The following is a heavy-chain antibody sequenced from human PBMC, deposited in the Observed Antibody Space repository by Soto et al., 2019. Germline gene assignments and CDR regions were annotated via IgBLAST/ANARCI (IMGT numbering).Heavy chain of an antibody. CDR1: GFTFSSYW. CDR3: ARDQGYCSGGSCYVAGY. CDR2: INSDGSST. D-gene: IGHD2-15*01. J-gene: IGHJ4*02. V-gene: IGHV3-74*01. Sequence: EVQLVESGGGLVQPGGSQRLSCAASGFTFSSYWMHWVRQAPGKGLVWVSRINSDGSSTSYADSVKVRFTISRDKAKNTLYLQMNSLRAEDTAVYYCARDQGYCSGGSCYVAGYWGQGTLVTVSS.